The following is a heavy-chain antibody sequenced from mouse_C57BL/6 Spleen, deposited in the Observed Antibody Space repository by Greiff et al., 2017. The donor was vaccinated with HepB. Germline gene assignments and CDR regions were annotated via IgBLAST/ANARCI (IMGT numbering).Heavy chain of an antibody. V-gene: IGHV5-6*01. Sequence: EVKVVDSGGDLVKPGGSLKLSCAASGFTFSSYGMSWVRQTPDKRLEWVATISSGGSYTYYPDSVKGRFTISRDNAKNTLYLQMSSLKSEDTAMYYCARHYSNYLYYFDYWGQGTTLTVSS. CDR1: GFTFSSYG. CDR3: ARHYSNYLYYFDY. J-gene: IGHJ2*01. D-gene: IGHD2-5*01. CDR2: ISSGGSYT.